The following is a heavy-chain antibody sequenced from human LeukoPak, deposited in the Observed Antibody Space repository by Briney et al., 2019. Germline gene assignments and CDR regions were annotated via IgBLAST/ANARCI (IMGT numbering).Heavy chain of an antibody. V-gene: IGHV3-23*01. D-gene: IGHD7-27*01. Sequence: GGSLRLSCVASGFTFGDVVMSWVRQAPGKGLEWVSAISYNGASTDYADSVKGRFAISGDNSKNTLYLQMNSLRAEDTAVYYCARRTGGTKDYWGQGTQVTVSS. CDR1: GFTFGDVV. CDR2: ISYNGAST. J-gene: IGHJ4*02. CDR3: ARRTGGTKDY.